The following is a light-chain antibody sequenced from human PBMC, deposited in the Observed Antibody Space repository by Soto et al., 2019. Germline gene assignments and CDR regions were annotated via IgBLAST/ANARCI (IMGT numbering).Light chain of an antibody. CDR2: GNS. V-gene: IGLV1-40*01. J-gene: IGLJ2*01. CDR1: RSNIGAGYD. CDR3: QSYDSSLSGCVV. Sequence: QAVVTQPPSVSGAPGQRVTISCTGSRSNIGAGYDVHWYQQLPGTAPKLLIYGNSNRPSGVPDRFSGSKSGTSASLAITGLQAEDEADYYCQSYDSSLSGCVVFGGGTQLTVL.